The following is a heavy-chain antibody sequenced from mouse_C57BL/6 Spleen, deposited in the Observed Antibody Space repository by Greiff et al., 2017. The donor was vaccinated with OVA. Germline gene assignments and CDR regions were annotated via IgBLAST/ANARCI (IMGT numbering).Heavy chain of an antibody. J-gene: IGHJ4*01. CDR3: ARSPYYGSSHYAMDY. V-gene: IGHV5-16*01. CDR1: GFTFSDYY. CDR2: INYDGSST. D-gene: IGHD1-1*01. Sequence: DVMLVESEGGLVQPGSSMKLSCTASGFTFSDYYMAWVRQVPEKGLEWVANINYDGSSTYYLDSLKSRFIISRDNAKNILYLQMSSLKSEDTATYYCARSPYYGSSHYAMDYWGQGTSVTVSS.